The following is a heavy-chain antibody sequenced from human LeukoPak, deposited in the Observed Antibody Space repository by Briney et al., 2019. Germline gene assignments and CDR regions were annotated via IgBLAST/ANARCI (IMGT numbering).Heavy chain of an antibody. CDR3: AKGSSRSIVVVMRRNHYFDY. CDR1: GFTFSSYG. Sequence: GGSLRLPCAASGFTFSSYGMHWVRQAPGKGLEWVAVISYDGSNKYYADSVKGRFTISRDNSKNTLYLQMNSLRAEDTAVYYCAKGSSRSIVVVMRRNHYFDYWGQGTLVTVSS. CDR2: ISYDGSNK. J-gene: IGHJ4*02. D-gene: IGHD3-22*01. V-gene: IGHV3-30*18.